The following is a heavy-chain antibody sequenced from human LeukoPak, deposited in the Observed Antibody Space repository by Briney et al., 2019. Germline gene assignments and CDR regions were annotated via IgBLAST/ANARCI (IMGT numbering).Heavy chain of an antibody. CDR2: IYPGDSDT. D-gene: IGHD2-15*01. CDR1: GYSFTSYW. J-gene: IGHJ4*02. CDR3: AREGGYCSGGSCYPLFDY. Sequence: GESLKISCKGSGYSFTSYWIGWVRQMPGKGLERMGIIYPGDSDTRNSPSFQGQVTISADKSISTAYLQWSSLKASDTAMYYCAREGGYCSGGSCYPLFDYWGQGTLVTVSS. V-gene: IGHV5-51*01.